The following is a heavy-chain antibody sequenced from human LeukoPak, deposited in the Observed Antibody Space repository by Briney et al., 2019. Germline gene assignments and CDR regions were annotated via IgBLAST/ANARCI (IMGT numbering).Heavy chain of an antibody. CDR3: ARSHGNSDY. CDR1: GGSFSGYY. V-gene: IGHV4-34*01. CDR2: INHSGST. J-gene: IGHJ4*02. Sequence: SETLSLTCAVYGGSFSGYYWSWIRQPPGKGLEWIGEINHSGSTNYNPSLKSRVTISVDTSKNQFSLKLSSVTAADTAVYYCARSHGNSDYWGQGTLVTVSS. D-gene: IGHD2/OR15-2a*01.